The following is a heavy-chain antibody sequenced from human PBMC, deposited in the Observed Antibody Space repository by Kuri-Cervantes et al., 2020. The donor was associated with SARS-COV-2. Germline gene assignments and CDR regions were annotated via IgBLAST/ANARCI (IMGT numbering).Heavy chain of an antibody. J-gene: IGHJ5*02. Sequence: SETLSLTCTVSGGSISSSSYYWGWIRQPPGKGLEWIGSIYYSGSTYYNPSLKSRVTISVDTSKNQFSLKLSSVTAADTAVYYCARGHLANWNNWFDPWGQGTLVTVSS. CDR2: IYYSGST. D-gene: IGHD1-20*01. CDR1: GGSISSSSYY. CDR3: ARGHLANWNNWFDP. V-gene: IGHV4-39*07.